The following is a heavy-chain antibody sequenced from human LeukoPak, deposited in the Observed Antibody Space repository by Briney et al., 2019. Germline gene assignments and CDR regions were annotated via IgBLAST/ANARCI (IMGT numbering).Heavy chain of an antibody. CDR1: GDSITGYY. CDR3: ARVCSSSWTRTYYYYMDV. CDR2: IYYTGNT. J-gene: IGHJ6*03. Sequence: SETLSLTCSVSGDSITGYYWGWIRQPPGKGLEWIGNIYYTGNTYYNSSLKSRVTISLDTSKNQFSLKLSSVTAADTAVYYCARVCSSSWTRTYYYYMDVWGKGTTVTVSS. D-gene: IGHD6-13*01. V-gene: IGHV4-39*07.